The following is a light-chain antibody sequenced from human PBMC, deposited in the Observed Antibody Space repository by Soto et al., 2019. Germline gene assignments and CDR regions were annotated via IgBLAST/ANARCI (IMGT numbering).Light chain of an antibody. J-gene: IGKJ4*01. CDR2: DAS. CDR1: QSVSNY. CDR3: QQRSNWPLT. Sequence: EIVMTQSPAPLSVSPVERATLSCRASQSVSNYLGWYQQKPGQAPRLLIYDASNRATGISARFSGSGSGTDFTLTISSLEPEDSAVYYCQQRSNWPLTFGGGTKVDIK. V-gene: IGKV3-11*01.